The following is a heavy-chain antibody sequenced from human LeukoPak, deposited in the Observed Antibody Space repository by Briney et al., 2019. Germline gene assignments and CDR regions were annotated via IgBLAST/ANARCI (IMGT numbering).Heavy chain of an antibody. V-gene: IGHV3-48*01. Sequence: PGGSLRLSCAASGFTFSSYSMNWVRQAPGKGLEWVSYISSSSTIYYADSVKGRFTISRDNAKNSLYLQMNSLRAEDTAVYYCARDEPGYGEFLLYWGQGTLVTVSS. CDR3: ARDEPGYGEFLLY. D-gene: IGHD3-10*01. J-gene: IGHJ4*02. CDR2: ISSSSTI. CDR1: GFTFSSYS.